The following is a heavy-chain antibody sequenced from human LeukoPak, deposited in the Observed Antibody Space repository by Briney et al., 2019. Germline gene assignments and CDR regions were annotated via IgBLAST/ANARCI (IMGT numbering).Heavy chain of an antibody. J-gene: IGHJ4*02. CDR1: GGSISSGDYY. CDR3: AREGYCSSTSCSIDY. Sequence: PSETLSLTCTVSGGSISSGDYYWSWIRQPPGKGLEWVGYIYYSGSTYYNPSLKSRVTISVDTSKNQFSLKLSSVTAADTAVYYCAREGYCSSTSCSIDYWGQGTLVTVSS. CDR2: IYYSGST. D-gene: IGHD2-2*01. V-gene: IGHV4-30-4*08.